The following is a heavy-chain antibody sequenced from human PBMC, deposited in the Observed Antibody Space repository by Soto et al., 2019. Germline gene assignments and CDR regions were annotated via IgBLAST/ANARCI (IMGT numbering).Heavy chain of an antibody. CDR1: GFTFSDYA. Sequence: GGSLRLSCAASGFTFSDYALSWVRQAPGKGLEWVSSIGANGGTTFYADSVKGRFTISRDNSKNTLYLQMDSLGAEDTAVYYCAKSIIGTRFFDYWGQGTLVTAPQ. J-gene: IGHJ4*02. D-gene: IGHD1-1*01. CDR2: IGANGGTT. V-gene: IGHV3-23*01. CDR3: AKSIIGTRFFDY.